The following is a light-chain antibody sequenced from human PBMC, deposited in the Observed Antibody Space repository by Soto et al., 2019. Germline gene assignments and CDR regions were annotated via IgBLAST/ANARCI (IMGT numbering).Light chain of an antibody. CDR2: GAS. V-gene: IGKV3-20*01. J-gene: IGKJ2*01. Sequence: EILMTQSPATLSVSPGETVTFSCRASRSVSNRLAWYQHKPGQAPRLLISGASNGATGIPPKFSGSGSGTEFTLTISRLEPEDFAVYYCQQYGSSPYTFGLGTKLEIK. CDR1: RSVSNR. CDR3: QQYGSSPYT.